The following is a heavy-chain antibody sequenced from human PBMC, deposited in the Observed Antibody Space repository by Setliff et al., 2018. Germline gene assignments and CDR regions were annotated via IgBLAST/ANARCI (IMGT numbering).Heavy chain of an antibody. D-gene: IGHD2-15*01. CDR1: GYTFSSHY. CDR3: AKRGPYCSGGTCHYYFDY. J-gene: IGHJ4*02. V-gene: IGHV1-46*01. Sequence: ASVKVSCKASGYTFSSHYIHWVRQAPGQGLEWMGIINPSGGTTSYAPKFQGRVTMTRDTSTSTVYMELGSLRSEYTAVYYCAKRGPYCSGGTCHYYFDYWGQGTLVTVSS. CDR2: INPSGGTT.